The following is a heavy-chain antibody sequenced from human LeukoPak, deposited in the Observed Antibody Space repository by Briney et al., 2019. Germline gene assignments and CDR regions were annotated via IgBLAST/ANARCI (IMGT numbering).Heavy chain of an antibody. CDR2: INLNSGGT. V-gene: IGHV1-2*02. Sequence: ASVKVSCKASGYTFTGYYMHWVRQAPGQGLEWMGWINLNSGGTNYAQKFQGRVTMTRDTSISTAYMELSRLRSDDTAVYYCARGEYSSSPSSYWGQGTLVTVSS. J-gene: IGHJ4*02. CDR3: ARGEYSSSPSSY. D-gene: IGHD6-13*01. CDR1: GYTFTGYY.